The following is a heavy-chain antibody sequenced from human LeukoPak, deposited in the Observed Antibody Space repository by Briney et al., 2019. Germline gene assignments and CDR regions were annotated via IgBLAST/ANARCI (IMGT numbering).Heavy chain of an antibody. CDR2: MSGSGGST. D-gene: IGHD6-19*01. J-gene: IGHJ4*02. V-gene: IGHV3-23*01. CDR1: GFTFSSYA. Sequence: PGGSLRLSCAASGFTFSSYAMSWVRQAPGKGLDWVSAMSGSGGSTYYADSVKGRFTISRDNSKNTLYLQMNNLRAEDTAIYYCAKDHPPRITVGDTLGYFDYWGQGTLVTVSS. CDR3: AKDHPPRITVGDTLGYFDY.